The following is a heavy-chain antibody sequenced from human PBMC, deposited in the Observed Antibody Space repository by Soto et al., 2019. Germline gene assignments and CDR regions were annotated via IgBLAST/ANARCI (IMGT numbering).Heavy chain of an antibody. Sequence: RQPPGKGLEWIAYISYRWNTYYNPSHEARVIVSADTCRNQFSLELKSVTVADTDVYYCGTGRASWYVDYWGQGTLVTVS. CDR2: ISYRWNT. V-gene: IGHV4-30-4*01. D-gene: IGHD2-2*01. J-gene: IGHJ4*02. CDR3: GTGRASWYVDY.